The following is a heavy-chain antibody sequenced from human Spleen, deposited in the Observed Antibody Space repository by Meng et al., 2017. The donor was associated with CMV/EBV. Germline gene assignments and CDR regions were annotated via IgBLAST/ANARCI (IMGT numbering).Heavy chain of an antibody. Sequence: SGFTFSSYSMNWVRQAPGKGLEWVSSISSSSSYIYYADSVKGRFTISRDNAKNSLYLQMNSLRAEDTAVYYCAGGCSTSCYTSWFDPWGQGTLVTVSS. CDR3: AGGCSTSCYTSWFDP. CDR1: GFTFSSYS. CDR2: ISSSSSYI. J-gene: IGHJ5*02. V-gene: IGHV3-21*01. D-gene: IGHD2-2*02.